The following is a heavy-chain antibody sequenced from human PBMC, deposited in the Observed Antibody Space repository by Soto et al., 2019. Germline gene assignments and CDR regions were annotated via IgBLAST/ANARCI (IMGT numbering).Heavy chain of an antibody. Sequence: ASVKVSCKASGYTFTSYAMHWVRQAPGQRLEWMGWIKAGNGNTKYSQKFQGSVAITRNTSESPAYMELSSLRSEDTAVYYCARSRIAVAGTGDYWGQGTLVTVSS. V-gene: IGHV1-3*01. CDR1: GYTFTSYA. CDR3: ARSRIAVAGTGDY. D-gene: IGHD6-19*01. CDR2: IKAGNGNT. J-gene: IGHJ4*02.